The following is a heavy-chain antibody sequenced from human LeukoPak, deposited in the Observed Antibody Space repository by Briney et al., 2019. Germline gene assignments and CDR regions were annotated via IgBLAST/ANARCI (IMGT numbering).Heavy chain of an antibody. CDR1: GFTLSGYW. J-gene: IGHJ3*02. D-gene: IGHD6-19*01. V-gene: IGHV3-74*01. Sequence: GGSLRLSCAASGFTLSGYWMYWVRQAPGTGLVWVSRINTNGSSTTYADSVKGRFTFSRDNSKNNMYLQMNNLRAEDTAIYYCAKGGYSSGWDDAFDIWGQGTMVTVSS. CDR2: INTNGSST. CDR3: AKGGYSSGWDDAFDI.